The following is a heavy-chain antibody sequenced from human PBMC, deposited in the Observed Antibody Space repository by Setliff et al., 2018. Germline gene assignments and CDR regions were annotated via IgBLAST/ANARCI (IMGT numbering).Heavy chain of an antibody. D-gene: IGHD2-15*01. CDR3: ARTCSGSGCYAGLES. V-gene: IGHV3-33*08. Sequence: GGSLRLSCAASGFTFSTYRMHWVRQAPGKGLEWVAVIWDDGGNKYHADSVKGRFTISRDNSKNTLYLQMNSLRPEDTAVYYCARTCSGSGCYAGLESWGQGTPITVSS. J-gene: IGHJ4*02. CDR2: IWDDGGNK. CDR1: GFTFSTYR.